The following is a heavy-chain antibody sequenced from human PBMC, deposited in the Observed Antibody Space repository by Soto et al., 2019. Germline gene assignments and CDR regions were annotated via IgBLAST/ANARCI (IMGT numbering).Heavy chain of an antibody. Sequence: EVQLLESGGGLVQPGGSLRLSCAASGFTFSSYAMSWVRQAPGKGLEWVSVISGSGGRTYYADSVKGRFTISRDNSKNTLYLQMNTLRAEETAGYYCARRSVGWYFDLWGRGTLVTVSS. CDR1: GFTFSSYA. J-gene: IGHJ2*01. D-gene: IGHD3-10*01. CDR3: ARRSVGWYFDL. V-gene: IGHV3-23*01. CDR2: ISGSGGRT.